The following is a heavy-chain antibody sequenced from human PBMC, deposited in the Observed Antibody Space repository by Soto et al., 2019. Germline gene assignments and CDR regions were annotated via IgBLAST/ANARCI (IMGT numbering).Heavy chain of an antibody. J-gene: IGHJ3*02. V-gene: IGHV3-11*04. CDR3: ARETLRDAIDI. Sequence: PGGSLRLSCAASGFTFSDYYMNWVRQAPGRGLEWVSNIRANDESIYYADSVKGRVSVSRDNAKNSLFLEMNSLRVDDTAVYYCARETLRDAIDIWGQGTMVTVSS. CDR1: GFTFSDYY. CDR2: IRANDESI.